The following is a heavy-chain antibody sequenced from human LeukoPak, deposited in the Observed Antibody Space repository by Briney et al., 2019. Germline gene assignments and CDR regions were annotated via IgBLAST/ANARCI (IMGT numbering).Heavy chain of an antibody. J-gene: IGHJ4*02. D-gene: IGHD3-9*01. Sequence: PSQTLSLTCTVSGGSISSGGYYWSWIRQHPGKGLERIGYIYYSGSTYYNPSLKSRVTISVDTSKNQFSLKLSSVTAADTAVYYCARSLSPYDILTGYYFGFDYWGQGTLVTVSS. CDR2: IYYSGST. V-gene: IGHV4-31*03. CDR1: GGSISSGGYY. CDR3: ARSLSPYDILTGYYFGFDY.